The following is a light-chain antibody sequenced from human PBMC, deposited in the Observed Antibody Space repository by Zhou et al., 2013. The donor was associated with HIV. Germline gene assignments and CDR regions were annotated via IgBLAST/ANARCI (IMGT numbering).Light chain of an antibody. CDR3: QQYDDLPLT. CDR1: QDISNY. CDR2: DAS. V-gene: IGKV1-33*01. J-gene: IGKJ1*01. Sequence: DIQMTQSPSSLSVSVGDRVSITCQASQDISNYLNWYQQKPGKAPKVLIYDASNLQTGVPSRFSGRGSGRDFTLTISSLQPEDFGTYYCQQYDDLPLTFGQGTKVEIK.